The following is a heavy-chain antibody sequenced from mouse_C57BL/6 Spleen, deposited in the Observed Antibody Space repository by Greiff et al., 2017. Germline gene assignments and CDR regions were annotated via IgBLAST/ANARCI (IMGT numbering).Heavy chain of an antibody. V-gene: IGHV1-69*01. D-gene: IGHD1-3*01. J-gene: IGHJ2*01. Sequence: QVQLQQPGAELVMPGASVKLSCKASGYTFTSYWMHWVKQRPGQGLEWIGEIDPSDSYTNYNQKFKGKSTLTVDKSSSTAYMQLSSLTYEDSAVYYCARSSSSPYFDYWGQGTTLTVSS. CDR3: ARSSSSPYFDY. CDR2: IDPSDSYT. CDR1: GYTFTSYW.